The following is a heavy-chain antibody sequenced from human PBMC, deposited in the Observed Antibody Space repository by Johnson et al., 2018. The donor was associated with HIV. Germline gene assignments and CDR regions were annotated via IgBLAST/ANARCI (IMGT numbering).Heavy chain of an antibody. J-gene: IGHJ3*02. CDR1: GFTFDDYA. V-gene: IGHV3-66*01. D-gene: IGHD6-13*01. Sequence: VQLVESGGGLVQPGRSLRLSCAASGFTFDDYAMHWVRQAPGKGLEWVSVIYSGGSTYYADSVKGRFTISRDNSKNTLYLQMNSLRAEDTAVYYCARGWQQRAFDIWGQGTMVTVSS. CDR2: IYSGGST. CDR3: ARGWQQRAFDI.